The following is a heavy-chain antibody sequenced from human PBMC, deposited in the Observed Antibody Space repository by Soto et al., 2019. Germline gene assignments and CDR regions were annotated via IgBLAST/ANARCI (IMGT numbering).Heavy chain of an antibody. CDR3: ANSGECGGDCYSWADVDY. CDR1: GFTFSSYA. J-gene: IGHJ4*02. CDR2: ISGSGGST. Sequence: EVQLLESGGGLVQPGGSLRLSCAASGFTFSSYAMSWVRQAPGKGLEWVSAISGSGGSTYYADSVKGRFTISRDNSKNTLYLQMNSQRAADTAVYYCANSGECGGDCYSWADVDYWGQGTLGTGSS. D-gene: IGHD2-21*02. V-gene: IGHV3-23*01.